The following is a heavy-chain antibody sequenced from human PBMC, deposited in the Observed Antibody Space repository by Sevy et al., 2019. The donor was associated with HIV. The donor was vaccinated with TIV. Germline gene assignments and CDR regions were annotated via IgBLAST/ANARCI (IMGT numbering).Heavy chain of an antibody. J-gene: IGHJ6*02. V-gene: IGHV3-7*01. CDR1: GFTFSSYW. Sequence: GGSLRLSCAASGFTFSSYWMSWVRQAPGKGLEWVANIKQDGSEKYYVDSVKGRFTISRDNAKNSLYLQMNSLRAEDTAVYYCARDYTMVRGVIRMDVWGQRTTVTVSS. D-gene: IGHD3-10*01. CDR2: IKQDGSEK. CDR3: ARDYTMVRGVIRMDV.